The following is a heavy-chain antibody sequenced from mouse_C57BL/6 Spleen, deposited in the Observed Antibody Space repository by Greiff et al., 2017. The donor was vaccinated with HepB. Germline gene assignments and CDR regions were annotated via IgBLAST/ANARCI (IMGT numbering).Heavy chain of an antibody. V-gene: IGHV1-76*01. CDR3: ARGGYYGSSYDFDY. Sequence: QVQLKQSGAELVRPGASVKLSCKASGYTFTDYYINWVKQRPGQGLEWIARIYPGSGNTYYNEKFKGKATLTAEKSSSTAYMQLSSLTSEDSAVYFCARGGYYGSSYDFDYWGQGTTLIVSS. D-gene: IGHD1-1*01. J-gene: IGHJ2*01. CDR1: GYTFTDYY. CDR2: IYPGSGNT.